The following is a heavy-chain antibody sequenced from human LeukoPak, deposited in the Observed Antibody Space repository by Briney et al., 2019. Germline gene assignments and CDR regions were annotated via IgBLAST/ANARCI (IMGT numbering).Heavy chain of an antibody. Sequence: GGSLRLSCIASGFTFSSYVMTWVRQAPGKGLEWVSAISGSGGSTYYADSVKGRFTISRDNSKNTLYLQMNSLRAEDTAVYYCAKDRYYGSGSYYAYYYYGMDVWGQGTTVTVSS. J-gene: IGHJ6*02. D-gene: IGHD3-10*01. CDR2: ISGSGGST. CDR3: AKDRYYGSGSYYAYYYYGMDV. CDR1: GFTFSSYV. V-gene: IGHV3-23*01.